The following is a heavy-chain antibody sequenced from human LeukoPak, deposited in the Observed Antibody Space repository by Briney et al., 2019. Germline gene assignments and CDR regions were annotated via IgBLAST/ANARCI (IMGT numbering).Heavy chain of an antibody. V-gene: IGHV4-34*01. CDR1: GGSFSDYY. Sequence: PSETLSLTCAVYGGSFSDYYWSWLRQPPGKGLEWIGEINHSGSTNYSPSLKSRVTISVDTSKNQFSLKLSSVTAADTAVYYCARGVATISRVIDYWGQGTLVTVSS. J-gene: IGHJ4*02. CDR2: INHSGST. D-gene: IGHD5-12*01. CDR3: ARGVATISRVIDY.